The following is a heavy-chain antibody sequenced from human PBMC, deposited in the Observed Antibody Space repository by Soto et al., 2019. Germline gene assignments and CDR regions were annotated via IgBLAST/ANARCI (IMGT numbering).Heavy chain of an antibody. CDR3: ARHNYDNSGDDRYYYGMDV. D-gene: IGHD3-22*01. Sequence: QVQLQQWGAGLLKPSETLSLTCAVYGGSGGSFSGYYWSWIRQPPGKGLEWIGEIHHSGSTNYNPSLRHRVTISVDTSKNQFALKLSSVTAADTAVYSCARHNYDNSGDDRYYYGMDVWGQGTTVTVSS. J-gene: IGHJ6*02. CDR2: IHHSGST. V-gene: IGHV4-34*01. CDR1: GGSGGSFSGYY.